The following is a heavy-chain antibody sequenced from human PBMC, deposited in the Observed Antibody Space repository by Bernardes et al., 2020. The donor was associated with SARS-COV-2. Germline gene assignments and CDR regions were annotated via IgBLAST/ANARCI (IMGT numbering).Heavy chain of an antibody. CDR2: INPNSGGT. J-gene: IGHJ6*04. Sequence: ASLKVSCKASGYTFTGYYMHWVRQAPGKGLEWMGWINPNSGGTNYAQKFHGWVTMTRDTSISTAYMELSRLRSDDTAVYYCARGVTMVRGVPYYYGMDVWGEGTTVTDSA. CDR3: ARGVTMVRGVPYYYGMDV. V-gene: IGHV1-2*04. CDR1: GYTFTGYY. D-gene: IGHD3-10*01.